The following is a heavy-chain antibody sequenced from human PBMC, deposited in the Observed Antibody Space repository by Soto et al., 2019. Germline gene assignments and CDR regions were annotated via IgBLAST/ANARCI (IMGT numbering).Heavy chain of an antibody. Sequence: EVQLLESGGGLVQPGGSLRLSCAASGFTFGSYAMNWLRQAPGRGLECVSFISGSGRTTYYADSVKDRFTVSRDNSKNTLYLQMNSLGAEDTALYYCTTFRGPSYSYYSTDVWGKGTTVSVSS. D-gene: IGHD3-16*01. CDR3: TTFRGPSYSYYSTDV. CDR1: GFTFGSYA. CDR2: ISGSGRTT. J-gene: IGHJ6*03. V-gene: IGHV3-23*01.